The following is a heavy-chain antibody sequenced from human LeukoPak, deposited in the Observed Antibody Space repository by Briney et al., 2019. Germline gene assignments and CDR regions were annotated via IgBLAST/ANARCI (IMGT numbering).Heavy chain of an antibody. V-gene: IGHV1-2*02. D-gene: IGHD6-13*01. CDR1: GCTFTDYY. J-gene: IGHJ4*02. Sequence: ASVKVSCKASGCTFTDYYIHWMRQAPGQGLEWIGWINPNSGGTNYAQRFQGRVTMARDTSIRTAYMEVSGLTYDDTAVYYCARFYSSSWQFDYWGQGTLVTVSS. CDR2: INPNSGGT. CDR3: ARFYSSSWQFDY.